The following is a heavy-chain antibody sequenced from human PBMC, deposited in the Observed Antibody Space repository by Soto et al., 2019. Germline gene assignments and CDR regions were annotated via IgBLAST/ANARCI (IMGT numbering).Heavy chain of an antibody. V-gene: IGHV5-51*01. J-gene: IGHJ4*02. CDR2: IYPGDSNT. CDR1: GYSFTSYW. Sequence: GESLKISCKPSGYSFTSYWIGWVRQMPGKGLEWMGIIYPGDSNTRYSPSSQGQVTISADKSTNTAYLQWSSLKASDTAMYYCARSRTYGGNSFDYWGQGTLVTVSS. D-gene: IGHD2-21*01. CDR3: ARSRTYGGNSFDY.